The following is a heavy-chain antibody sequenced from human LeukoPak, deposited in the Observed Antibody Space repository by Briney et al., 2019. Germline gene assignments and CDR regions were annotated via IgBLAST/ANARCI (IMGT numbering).Heavy chain of an antibody. D-gene: IGHD3-10*01. Sequence: PSETLSLTCTVSGGSISNYYWSWIRQPPGKGLEWIGFISYSGSTNYNPSLKSRVTISVDTSKSQFSLKLSSVTAADTAVYYCARHYYGSGSYSVDFDYWGQGTLVTVSP. CDR3: ARHYYGSGSYSVDFDY. V-gene: IGHV4-59*08. CDR2: ISYSGST. J-gene: IGHJ4*02. CDR1: GGSISNYY.